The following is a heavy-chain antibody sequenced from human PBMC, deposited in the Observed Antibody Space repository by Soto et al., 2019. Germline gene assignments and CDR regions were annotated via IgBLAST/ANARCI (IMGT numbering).Heavy chain of an antibody. Sequence: EVQLVESGGGLVQPGGSLTLSCAVSGVTFSDHYMEWVRQAPGKGLEWVARSRNKAKSYSTDFAASVKGRFTISRDESKNSLYLQMNSLKTEDPAVYYCSILEGAWGQGTLVTVSS. J-gene: IGHJ4*02. CDR1: GVTFSDHY. CDR2: SRNKAKSYST. CDR3: SILEGA. V-gene: IGHV3-72*01. D-gene: IGHD1-26*01.